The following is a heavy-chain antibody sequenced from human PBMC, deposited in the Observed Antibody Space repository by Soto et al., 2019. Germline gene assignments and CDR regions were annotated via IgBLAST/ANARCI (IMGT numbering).Heavy chain of an antibody. CDR2: ISYDGSNK. CDR1: GFTFSSYG. V-gene: IGHV3-30*18. CDR3: AKSPYYYDSSGDAFDI. D-gene: IGHD3-22*01. J-gene: IGHJ3*02. Sequence: GGSLRLSCAASGFTFSSYGMHWVRQAPGKGLEWVAVISYDGSNKYYADSVKGRFTISRDNSKNTLYLQMNSLRAEDTAVYYCAKSPYYYDSSGDAFDIWGQGTMVTVSS.